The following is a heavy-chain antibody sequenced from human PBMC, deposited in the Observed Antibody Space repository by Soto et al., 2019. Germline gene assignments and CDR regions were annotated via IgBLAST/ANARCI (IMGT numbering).Heavy chain of an antibody. D-gene: IGHD3-10*02. CDR2: IDNAGTDS. CDR3: ARGLFGPDV. CDR1: GFTLSGRS. J-gene: IGHJ6*04. Sequence: EVQLVESGGGLVQPGGSLILSCAASGFTLSGRSMHWVRQAPGKGLVWVSGIDNAGTDSTYADSVKGRFTSSRDNAKNMLYLRMNSLRVEDTAVYYCARGLFGPDVWCKGTTVTVSS. V-gene: IGHV3-74*01.